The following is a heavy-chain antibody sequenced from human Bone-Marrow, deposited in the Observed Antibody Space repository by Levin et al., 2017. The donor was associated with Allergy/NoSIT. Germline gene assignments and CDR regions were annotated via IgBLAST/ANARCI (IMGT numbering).Heavy chain of an antibody. V-gene: IGHV3-23*01. Sequence: GGSLRLSCVGSGFIFSNYDMTWVRQAPGKGLEWVSSISNSGAETYFADSVKGRFSLSRDNSKNTMYLQITNLRLEDTAVYYCAKDPSTVTSGWYFDLWGQGILVTVSS. J-gene: IGHJ2*01. CDR1: GFIFSNYD. CDR3: AKDPSTVTSGWYFDL. D-gene: IGHD4-17*01. CDR2: ISNSGAET.